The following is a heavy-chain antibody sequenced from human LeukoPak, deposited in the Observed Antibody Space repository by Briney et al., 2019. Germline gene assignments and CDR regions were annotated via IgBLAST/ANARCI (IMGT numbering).Heavy chain of an antibody. D-gene: IGHD6-19*01. CDR3: ARDRSSGWYPSGY. CDR2: ILGDGSIT. Sequence: GGSLRLSCAASGFTFRSYWMHWVRQAPGKGLVWVSRILGDGSITNYADSVKGRFTISRDNAKNTLYLLMNNLRAGDTAVYYCARDRSSGWYPSGYWGQGTLVTVSS. V-gene: IGHV3-74*01. CDR1: GFTFRSYW. J-gene: IGHJ4*02.